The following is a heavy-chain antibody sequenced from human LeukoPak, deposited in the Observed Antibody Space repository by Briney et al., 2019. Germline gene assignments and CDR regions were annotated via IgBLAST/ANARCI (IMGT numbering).Heavy chain of an antibody. V-gene: IGHV3-74*01. CDR1: GFTFSSYW. CDR3: ARWSSSSDDAFDI. CDR2: INTDGSST. J-gene: IGHJ3*02. Sequence: GGSLRLSCAASGFTFSSYWMHWVRQAPGKGLVWVSRINTDGSSTSYADSVKGRFTISRDNAKNTLYLQMNSLRAEDTAVYYCARWSSSSDDAFDIWGQGTMVTVSS. D-gene: IGHD6-13*01.